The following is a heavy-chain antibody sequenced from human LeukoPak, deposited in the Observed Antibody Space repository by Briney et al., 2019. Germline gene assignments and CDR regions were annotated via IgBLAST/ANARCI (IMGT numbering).Heavy chain of an antibody. CDR2: INPSGGST. V-gene: IGHV1-46*01. J-gene: IGHJ6*02. CDR3: ARDLGVADPYFGYYYGMDV. D-gene: IGHD2/OR15-2a*01. Sequence: GASVKVSCKASGYTFTSYYMHWVRQAPGQGLEWMGIINPSGGSTSYAQKFQGRVTMTRDTSTSTVYMELSSLRSEDTAVYYCARDLGVADPYFGYYYGMDVWGQGTTVTVSS. CDR1: GYTFTSYY.